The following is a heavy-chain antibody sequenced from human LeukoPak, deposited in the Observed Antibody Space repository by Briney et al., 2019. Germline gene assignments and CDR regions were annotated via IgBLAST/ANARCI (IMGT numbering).Heavy chain of an antibody. CDR2: ISAYNGHT. CDR1: GYTFTNYG. J-gene: IGHJ4*02. V-gene: IGHV1-18*01. D-gene: IGHD3-22*01. Sequence: GASVKVSCKASGYTFTNYGINWVRQAPGQGLEWMGWISAYNGHTNYARNLQGRVTMTTDTSTSTAYMELRSLRSDDTAVYFCARDSSGFPRDASDYWGQGTLVTVSS. CDR3: ARDSSGFPRDASDY.